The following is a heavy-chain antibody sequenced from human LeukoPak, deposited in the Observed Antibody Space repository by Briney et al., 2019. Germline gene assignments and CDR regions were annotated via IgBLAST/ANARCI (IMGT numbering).Heavy chain of an antibody. Sequence: GGSLRLSCAASGFTVSSNYMTWVRQAPGKGLEWVSVIYSGGSTYYTDSVKGRFTTSRDNSKNTLYLQMNSLRAEDTAVYYCAKEGPRLLWFGESPELGAFDIWGQGTMVTVSS. D-gene: IGHD3-10*01. J-gene: IGHJ3*02. CDR1: GFTVSSNY. CDR2: IYSGGST. V-gene: IGHV3-66*01. CDR3: AKEGPRLLWFGESPELGAFDI.